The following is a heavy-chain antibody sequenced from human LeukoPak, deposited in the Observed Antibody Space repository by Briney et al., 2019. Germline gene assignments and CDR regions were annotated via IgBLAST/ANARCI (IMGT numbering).Heavy chain of an antibody. CDR1: GFTFSSYA. J-gene: IGHJ4*02. V-gene: IGHV3-23*01. Sequence: WGSLSLSCAASGFTFSSYAMSWVRQAPGKGLEWVSAISGSGGSTYYANSVKGRFTISRDNSKNTQSLQMNSLRAEDTAVYYCLGYCSGGNRYSGGYWGQGTMVGVSS. CDR2: ISGSGGST. CDR3: LGYCSGGNRYSGGY. D-gene: IGHD2-15*01.